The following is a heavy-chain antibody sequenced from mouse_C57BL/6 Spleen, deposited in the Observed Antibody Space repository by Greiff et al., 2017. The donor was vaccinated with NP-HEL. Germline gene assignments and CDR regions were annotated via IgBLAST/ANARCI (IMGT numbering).Heavy chain of an antibody. CDR1: GYAFSSSW. D-gene: IGHD1-1*01. J-gene: IGHJ4*01. CDR2: IYPGDGDT. Sequence: VQGVESGPELVKPGASVKISCKASGYAFSSSWMNWVKQRPGKGLEWIGRIYPGDGDTNYNGKFKGKATLTADKSSSTAYMQLSSLTSEDSAVYFCARGSNGIMDYWGQGTSVTVSS. V-gene: IGHV1-82*01. CDR3: ARGSNGIMDY.